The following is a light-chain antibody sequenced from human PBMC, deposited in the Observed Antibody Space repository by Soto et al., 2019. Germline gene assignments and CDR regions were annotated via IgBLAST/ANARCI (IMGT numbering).Light chain of an antibody. CDR1: SSDVGGYNY. V-gene: IGLV2-14*01. CDR3: SSYTSSSRV. Sequence: QSVLTQPASVSGSPGQSITISCTGTSSDVGGYNYVSWYQQHPGKAPKLMIYEVSNRPSGVSNRFSGSKSGNTASLTISGLQAEDEADYYCSSYTSSSRVFGTGIKVTVL. J-gene: IGLJ1*01. CDR2: EVS.